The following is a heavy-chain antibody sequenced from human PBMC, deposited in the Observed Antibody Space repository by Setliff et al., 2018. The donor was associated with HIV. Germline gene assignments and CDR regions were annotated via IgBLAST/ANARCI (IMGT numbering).Heavy chain of an antibody. V-gene: IGHV1-69*13. J-gene: IGHJ6*03. D-gene: IGHD2-2*01. CDR1: GGTFSSYP. Sequence: GASVKVSCKASGGTFSSYPITWVRQAPGQGLEWMGGIIPMFGTANYAQKFQGRVTITADASTKTAYMELRSLRSDDTAVYYCATSSRTYYYSYMDVWGKGTTVTVSS. CDR3: ATSSRTYYYSYMDV. CDR2: IIPMFGTA.